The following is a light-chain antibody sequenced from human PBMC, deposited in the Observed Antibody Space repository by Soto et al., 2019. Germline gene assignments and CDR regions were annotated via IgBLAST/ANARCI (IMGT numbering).Light chain of an antibody. CDR2: GAS. V-gene: IGKV3-20*01. Sequence: EIVLTQSPGTLSLSPGERATLSCRASQSIATNYLAWYQQRPGQAPRLLIYGASNRATGIPDRFSGSGFETDFTLTINRLEPEDLAVYYCQQYGSSPSITFGQGTRLEIK. CDR1: QSIATNY. J-gene: IGKJ5*01. CDR3: QQYGSSPSIT.